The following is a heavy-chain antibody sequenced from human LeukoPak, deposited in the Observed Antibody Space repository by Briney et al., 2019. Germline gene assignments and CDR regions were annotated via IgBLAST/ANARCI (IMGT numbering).Heavy chain of an antibody. CDR3: ARASGWYTFYS. D-gene: IGHD6-19*01. J-gene: IGHJ4*02. Sequence: GASVKVSCKASGYTFTGSYMHWVRQAPGQWLEWMGWINPNTGGTNYAQRFRGRVTLTSDTSISTAYMELSRLRSDDTAVYYCARASGWYTFYSWGQGSLVTVSS. V-gene: IGHV1-2*02. CDR1: GYTFTGSY. CDR2: INPNTGGT.